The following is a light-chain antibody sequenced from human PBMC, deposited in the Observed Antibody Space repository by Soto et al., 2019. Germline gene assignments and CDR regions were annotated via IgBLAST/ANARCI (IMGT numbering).Light chain of an antibody. J-gene: IGKJ5*01. Sequence: EIVMTQSPATLSVSPGERATLSCRASRSVSNNLAWHQQKPGQAPRLLIYGASTRATGIPARFSGSWSGTEFTLSISSLKSEDSAVYYCQQYNNWPLTFGQGTRLQI. CDR1: RSVSNN. CDR3: QQYNNWPLT. V-gene: IGKV3-15*01. CDR2: GAS.